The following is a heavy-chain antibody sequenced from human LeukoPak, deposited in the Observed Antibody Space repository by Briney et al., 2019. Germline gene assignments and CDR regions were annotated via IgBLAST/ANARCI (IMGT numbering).Heavy chain of an antibody. CDR1: GGSISSYY. J-gene: IGHJ4*02. CDR2: IYYSGST. Sequence: VKPSETLSLTCTVSGGSISSYYWSWIRQPPGKGLEWIGYIYYSGSTNYNPSLKSRVTISVDTSKNQFSLKLSSVTAADTAVYYCARGGSRQSSSSDFDYWGQGILVTVSS. D-gene: IGHD6-6*01. V-gene: IGHV4-59*01. CDR3: ARGGSRQSSSSDFDY.